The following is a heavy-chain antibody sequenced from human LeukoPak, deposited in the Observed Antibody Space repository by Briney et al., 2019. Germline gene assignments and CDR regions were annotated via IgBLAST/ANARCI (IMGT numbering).Heavy chain of an antibody. CDR1: GFTFRSYG. J-gene: IGHJ4*02. CDR3: AKEYDSLYYFDY. D-gene: IGHD3-16*01. Sequence: GGSLRLSCAASGFTFRSYGMHWVRQAPGKGLEWVAVISYDGSKEHYGDSVKGRFSISRDNSKNTLYLQMNSLRAEDPAVYYCAKEYDSLYYFDYWGQGTLVTVSS. CDR2: ISYDGSKE. V-gene: IGHV3-30*18.